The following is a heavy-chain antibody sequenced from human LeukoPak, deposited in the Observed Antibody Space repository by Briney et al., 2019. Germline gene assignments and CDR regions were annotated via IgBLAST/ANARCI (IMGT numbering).Heavy chain of an antibody. J-gene: IGHJ3*02. CDR3: ARVARVYSSSDAFDI. CDR1: GFTFSSYA. CDR2: ISYDGSNK. V-gene: IGHV3-30-3*01. Sequence: PGGSLRLSCAASGFTFSSYAMHWVRQAPGKGLEWVAVISYDGSNKYYADSVKGRFTISRDNSKNTLYPQMNSLRAEDTAVYYCARVARVYSSSDAFDIWGQGTMVTVSS. D-gene: IGHD6-6*01.